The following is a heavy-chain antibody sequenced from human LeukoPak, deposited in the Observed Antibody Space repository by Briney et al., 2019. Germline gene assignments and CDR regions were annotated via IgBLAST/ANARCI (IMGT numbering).Heavy chain of an antibody. D-gene: IGHD3-10*01. CDR1: GGSFSGYY. V-gene: IGHV4-34*01. CDR3: ARSLYYYGSDSFDI. J-gene: IGHJ3*02. Sequence: SETLSLTCAVYGGSFSGYYWSWIRHPPGKGLGWLGEINHSGSTNYNPSLKSRVTISVDTSKNQFSLKLSSVTAADTAVYYCARSLYYYGSDSFDIWGQGTMVTVSS. CDR2: INHSGST.